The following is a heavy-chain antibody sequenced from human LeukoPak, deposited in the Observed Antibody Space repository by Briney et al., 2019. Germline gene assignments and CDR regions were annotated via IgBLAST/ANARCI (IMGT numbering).Heavy chain of an antibody. D-gene: IGHD1-26*01. CDR1: GGSISSYY. J-gene: IGHJ4*02. Sequence: SETLSLTCTVSGGSISSYYWSWIRQPPGKGLEWIGYIYYSGSTNYNPSLKSRVTISVDTSKNQFSLKLSSVTAADTAVYHCARDQSGSYIFDYWGQGTLVTVSS. CDR3: ARDQSGSYIFDY. V-gene: IGHV4-59*01. CDR2: IYYSGST.